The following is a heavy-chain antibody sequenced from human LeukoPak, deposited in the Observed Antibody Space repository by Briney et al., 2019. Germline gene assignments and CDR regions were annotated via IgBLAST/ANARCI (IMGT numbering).Heavy chain of an antibody. Sequence: SETLSLTCTVSGGSISSYYWSWIRQPPGKGLEWIGYIYYSGSTNYNPSLKSRVTISVDTSKNQFSLKLSSVTAADTAVYYCARGPNYDILTGYYTFNWFDPWGQGTLVTVSS. CDR3: ARGPNYDILTGYYTFNWFDP. D-gene: IGHD3-9*01. CDR2: IYYSGST. J-gene: IGHJ5*02. CDR1: GGSISSYY. V-gene: IGHV4-59*01.